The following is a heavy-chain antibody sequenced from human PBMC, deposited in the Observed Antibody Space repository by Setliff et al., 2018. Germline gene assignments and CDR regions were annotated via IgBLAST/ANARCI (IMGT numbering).Heavy chain of an antibody. J-gene: IGHJ6*03. V-gene: IGHV1-18*01. D-gene: IGHD1-26*01. CDR3: ARSPPNRGVGQGHYMDV. CDR2: ISPYNGDT. CDR1: GYTFNTFG. Sequence: ASVKVSRKTSGYTFNTFGISWVRRAPGQGLDWMGWISPYNGDTKSAQKFQGRVTMTIDTSTSTAYVEVRSLTSDDTAVYYCARSPPNRGVGQGHYMDVWGIGTTVTVSS.